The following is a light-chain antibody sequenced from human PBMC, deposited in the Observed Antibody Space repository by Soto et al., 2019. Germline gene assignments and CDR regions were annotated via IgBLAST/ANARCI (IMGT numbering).Light chain of an antibody. V-gene: IGKV3-20*01. Sequence: EIVLTQSPGTLSLSPGERATLSCRAGQRITNSALAWYQQKRGQAPRLLVFGASNRATGVPDRFSGSGSGADFTLTITGLEPEDFAVYYCHQYGTSPWTFGQGTK. CDR2: GAS. J-gene: IGKJ1*01. CDR3: HQYGTSPWT. CDR1: QRITNSA.